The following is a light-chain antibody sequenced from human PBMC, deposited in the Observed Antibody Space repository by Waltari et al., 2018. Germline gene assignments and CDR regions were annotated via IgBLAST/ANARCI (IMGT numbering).Light chain of an antibody. V-gene: IGLV1-47*01. CDR1: SSNIGSNY. CDR2: RNK. CDR3: AAWDDSLSAHVV. J-gene: IGLJ2*01. Sequence: QSVLTQPPSASGTPGQRVTISCSGSSSNIGSNYVYWYQQLPGTAPKLLIDRNKQRPSGVPDRFSGSKSGTSASLAISGLRSEDEADYYCAAWDDSLSAHVVFGGGTKLTVL.